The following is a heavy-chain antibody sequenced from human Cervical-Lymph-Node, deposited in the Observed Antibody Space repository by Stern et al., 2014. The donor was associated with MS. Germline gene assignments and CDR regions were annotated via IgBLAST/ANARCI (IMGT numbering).Heavy chain of an antibody. CDR3: ARETTITTTYYGLDV. V-gene: IGHV4-4*02. Sequence: QVQLQESGPGLVKPSGTLSLTCAVSGGSISSRNWWSWVRQPAGKGLELIGEISHTGSTNYNPSLKGRVNIPVDKSKNQLSPQLGSVTAADTGVYYCARETTITTTYYGLDVWGQGTTVTVS. J-gene: IGHJ6*02. CDR2: ISHTGST. D-gene: IGHD4-17*01. CDR1: GGSISSRNW.